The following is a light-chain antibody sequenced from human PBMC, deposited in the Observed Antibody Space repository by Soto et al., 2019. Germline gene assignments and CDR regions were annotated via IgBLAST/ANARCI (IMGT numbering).Light chain of an antibody. CDR3: QQYSSSGT. CDR2: GAS. J-gene: IGKJ1*01. CDR1: QSVSNNY. Sequence: EIVSTQSPGTLSLSPGERATLSCRASQSVSNNYLAWYQQKPGQAPRLLIYGASKRATGIPDRFSGSGSGTDFTLTISRLEPEDFAVYYCQQYSSSGTFGQGTQVEI. V-gene: IGKV3-20*01.